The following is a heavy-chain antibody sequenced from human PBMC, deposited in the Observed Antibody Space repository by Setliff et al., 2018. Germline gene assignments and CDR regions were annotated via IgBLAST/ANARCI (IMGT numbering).Heavy chain of an antibody. CDR3: ARGRIQLWKYYFDY. J-gene: IGHJ4*02. CDR1: GGSFSGYY. V-gene: IGHV4-34*01. Sequence: PSETLSLTCAVYGGSFSGYYWSWIRQPPGKGLEWIGEINHSGSTNYSPSLKSRVTISVDTSKNQFSLKLSSVTAADTAVYYCARGRIQLWKYYFDYWGQGTLVTVSS. D-gene: IGHD5-18*01. CDR2: INHSGST.